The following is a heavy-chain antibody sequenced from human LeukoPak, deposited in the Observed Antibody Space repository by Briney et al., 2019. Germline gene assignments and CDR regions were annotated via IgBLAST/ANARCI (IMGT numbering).Heavy chain of an antibody. CDR2: ISSSGSTI. J-gene: IGHJ6*04. CDR3: AELGITVIGGV. CDR1: GFTFNNFA. D-gene: IGHD3-10*02. Sequence: GGSLRLSCAASGFTFNNFAMSWVRQAPGKGLEWVSYISSSGSTIYYADSVKGRFTISRDNAKNSLYLQMNSLRAEDTAVYYCAELGITVIGGVWGKGTTVTISS. V-gene: IGHV3-48*03.